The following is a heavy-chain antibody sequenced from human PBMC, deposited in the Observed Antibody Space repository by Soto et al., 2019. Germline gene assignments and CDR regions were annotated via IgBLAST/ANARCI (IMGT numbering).Heavy chain of an antibody. J-gene: IGHJ4*02. CDR1: GYIFSTYA. CDR2: ISGSGGNT. V-gene: IGHV3-23*01. Sequence: GGSLRLSCAASGYIFSTYALTWVRQAPGKGLEWVSGISGSGGNTYYADSVKGRFTISRDNSKNTVYLQMNSLRAEDTAVYFCATWTALSPSFYYWGQGTLVTVSS. CDR3: ATWTALSPSFYY. D-gene: IGHD2-21*02.